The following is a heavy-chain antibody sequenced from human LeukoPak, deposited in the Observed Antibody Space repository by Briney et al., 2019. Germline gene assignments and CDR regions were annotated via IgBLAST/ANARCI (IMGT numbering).Heavy chain of an antibody. V-gene: IGHV1-2*02. J-gene: IGHJ3*02. CDR1: GYTFTGYY. Sequence: GASVKFSRTASGYTFTGYYMHWVRQAPGQGLEWMGWINPNSGGTNYAQKFQGRVTMTRDTSISTAYMELSRLRSDDTAVYYCASAYGYYYDSSGYARDAFDIWGQGTMVTVSS. D-gene: IGHD3-22*01. CDR2: INPNSGGT. CDR3: ASAYGYYYDSSGYARDAFDI.